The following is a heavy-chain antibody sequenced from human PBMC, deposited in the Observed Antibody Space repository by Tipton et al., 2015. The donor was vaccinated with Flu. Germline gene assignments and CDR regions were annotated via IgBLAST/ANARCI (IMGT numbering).Heavy chain of an antibody. D-gene: IGHD4-17*01. Sequence: TLSLTCIVSGGSLSSCGYYWSWIRQPPGKGLEWIGYIYYSGSTNYNPSLKSRVTISVDTSKNQFSLKLSSVTAADTAVYYCARRKTVTTRLTYFDYWGQGTLVTVSS. J-gene: IGHJ4*02. V-gene: IGHV4-61*08. CDR3: ARRKTVTTRLTYFDY. CDR2: IYYSGST. CDR1: GGSLSSCGYY.